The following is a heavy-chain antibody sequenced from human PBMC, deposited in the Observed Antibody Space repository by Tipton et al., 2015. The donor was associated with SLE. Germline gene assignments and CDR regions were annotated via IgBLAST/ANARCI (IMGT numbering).Heavy chain of an antibody. CDR3: ARASWDHRGSGSFSDY. CDR2: MSSSGYR. Sequence: TLSLTCTVSGDSISTYYWNWIRQPAGKGLEWVVYMSSSGYRNYNPSLKSRVTISMDTSRNQFSLNLRSVTAADTAIYYCARASWDHRGSGSFSDYWGQGKLVTVSS. J-gene: IGHJ4*02. D-gene: IGHD3-10*01. V-gene: IGHV4-59*01. CDR1: GDSISTYY.